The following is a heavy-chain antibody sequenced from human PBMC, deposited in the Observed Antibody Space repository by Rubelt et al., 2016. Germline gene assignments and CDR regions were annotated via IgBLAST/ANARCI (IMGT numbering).Heavy chain of an antibody. CDR3: ARDPLPVRGVIMTPTH. J-gene: IGHJ4*02. CDR1: GYTFTSYG. V-gene: IGHV1-18*01. D-gene: IGHD3-10*01. CDR2: ISAYNGNT. Sequence: QVQLVQSGAEVKKPGASVKVSCKASGYTFTSYGISWVRQAPGQGLEWMGWISAYNGNTNYAQKAQGRVSMTPDTSTSAAYMELRSLRSDDTAVYYCARDPLPVRGVIMTPTHWGQGTLVTVSS.